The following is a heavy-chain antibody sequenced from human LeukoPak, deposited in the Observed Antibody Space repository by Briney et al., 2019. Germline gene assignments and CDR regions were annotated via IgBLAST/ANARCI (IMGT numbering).Heavy chain of an antibody. J-gene: IGHJ3*02. V-gene: IGHV1-8*01. D-gene: IGHD3-10*01. CDR3: ASGAITMVRGVMSYAFDI. CDR1: GYTFTSYD. CDR2: MNPNSGNT. Sequence: ASVKVSCKASGYTFTSYDINWVRQATGQGLEWMGWMNPNSGNTGYAQKFQGRVTMTRNTSISTAYMELSSLRSEDTAVYYCASGAITMVRGVMSYAFDISGQGTMVTVSS.